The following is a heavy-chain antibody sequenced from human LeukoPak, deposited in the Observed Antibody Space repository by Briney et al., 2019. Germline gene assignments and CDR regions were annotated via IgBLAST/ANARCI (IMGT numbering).Heavy chain of an antibody. D-gene: IGHD2-15*01. Sequence: PSETLSLTCTVSGDSMNVYYWYWIRQPAGKGLECIGRIYANGATNYNASLKSRITMSVDTSKTQFSLTLNSVTAADSAVYYCARLYCRGGNCYSYFDSWGRGTLVTVSS. CDR3: ARLYCRGGNCYSYFDS. CDR1: GDSMNVYY. V-gene: IGHV4-4*07. CDR2: IYANGAT. J-gene: IGHJ4*02.